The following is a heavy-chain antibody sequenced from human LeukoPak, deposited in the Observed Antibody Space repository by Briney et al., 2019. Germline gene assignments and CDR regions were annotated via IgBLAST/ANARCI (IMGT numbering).Heavy chain of an antibody. Sequence: PGRSLRLSCAASGFTFSSYGMHWVRQAPGKGLEWVAVISYDGSNKYYADAVKGRFTISRGNSKNTLYLQMNSLRAEDTAVYYCAKDYSRGRYYDSSGGIFDYWGQGTLVTVSS. D-gene: IGHD3-22*01. CDR3: AKDYSRGRYYDSSGGIFDY. V-gene: IGHV3-30*18. CDR2: ISYDGSNK. J-gene: IGHJ4*02. CDR1: GFTFSSYG.